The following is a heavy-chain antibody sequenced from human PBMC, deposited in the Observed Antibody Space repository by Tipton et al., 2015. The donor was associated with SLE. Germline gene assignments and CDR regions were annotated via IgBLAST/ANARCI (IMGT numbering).Heavy chain of an antibody. V-gene: IGHV4-4*07. CDR3: ATDRPPSYSSSWSYWYFDL. CDR2: IYTSGST. CDR1: GGSISSYY. J-gene: IGHJ2*01. Sequence: TLSLTCTVSGGSISSYYWSWIRQPAGKGLERIGRIYTSGSTNYNPSLKSRVTMSVDTSKNQFSLKLSSVTAADTAVYYCATDRPPSYSSSWSYWYFDLWGRGTLVTVSS. D-gene: IGHD6-13*01.